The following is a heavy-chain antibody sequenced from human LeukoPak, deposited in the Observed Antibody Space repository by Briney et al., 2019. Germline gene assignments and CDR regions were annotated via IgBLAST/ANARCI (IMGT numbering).Heavy chain of an antibody. Sequence: GGSLRLSSAPSGFSPSSYAMHGVRQAPDGGRGWVSVIWYEGSNQYYADSVRGRFTISRDNSKNTLHLQMNSLRAEDTAAYYCVKSGPDFGDLPSDYYFDFWGQGTLVTVSS. D-gene: IGHD4-17*01. J-gene: IGHJ4*02. V-gene: IGHV3-33*06. CDR3: VKSGPDFGDLPSDYYFDF. CDR1: GFSPSSYA. CDR2: IWYEGSNQ.